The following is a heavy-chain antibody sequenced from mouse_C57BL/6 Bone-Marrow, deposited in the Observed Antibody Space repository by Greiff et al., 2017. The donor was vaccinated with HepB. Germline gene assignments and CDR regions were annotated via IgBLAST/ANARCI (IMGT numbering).Heavy chain of an antibody. Sequence: VQLQQPGAELVKPGASVKMSCKASGYTFTSYWITWVKQRPGQGLEWIGDIYPGSGSTNYNEKFKSKATLTVDTSSSTAYMQLSSLASEDSAVYDCAVPQLRLRWFAYWGQGTLVTVSA. CDR3: AVPQLRLRWFAY. V-gene: IGHV1-55*01. CDR2: IYPGSGST. J-gene: IGHJ3*01. CDR1: GYTFTSYW. D-gene: IGHD3-2*02.